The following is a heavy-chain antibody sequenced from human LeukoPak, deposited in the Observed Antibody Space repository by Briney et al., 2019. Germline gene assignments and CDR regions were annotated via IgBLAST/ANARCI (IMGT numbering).Heavy chain of an antibody. J-gene: IGHJ3*02. CDR1: GGSFSGYY. CDR2: INHSGST. Sequence: PSETLSLTCAVYGGSFSGYYWSRIRQPPGKGLEWIGEINHSGSTNYNPSLKSRVTISVDTSKNQFSLKLSSVTAADTAVYYCARLSPTYYYDSSGYKAAFDIWGQGTMVTVSS. CDR3: ARLSPTYYYDSSGYKAAFDI. V-gene: IGHV4-34*01. D-gene: IGHD3-22*01.